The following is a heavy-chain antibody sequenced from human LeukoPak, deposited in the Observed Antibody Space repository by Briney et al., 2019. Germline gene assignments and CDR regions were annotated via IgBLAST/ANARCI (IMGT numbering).Heavy chain of an antibody. CDR2: IYHSGST. D-gene: IGHD3-3*01. J-gene: IGHJ4*02. V-gene: IGHV4-30-2*01. Sequence: SQTLSLTCAVSGGSISSGGYSWSWIRQPPGKGLEWIGYIYHSGSTYYNPSLKSRVTISVDRSKNQFSLKLSSVTAADTAVYYCARGGSGYPYFDYWGQRTLVTVSS. CDR3: ARGGSGYPYFDY. CDR1: GGSISSGGYS.